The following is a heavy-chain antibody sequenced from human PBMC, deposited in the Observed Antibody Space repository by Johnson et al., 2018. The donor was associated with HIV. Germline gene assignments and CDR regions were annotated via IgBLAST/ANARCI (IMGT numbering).Heavy chain of an antibody. Sequence: EVQLVESGGGLVKPGGSLRLSCAASGFTFSSYAMSWVRQAPGKGLEWVSAISGSGGSTSYADPVKGRFTISRDNSKNTLYLQMNSLRAEDTAVYYFAKGKSGSYWIGGDAFDIWGQGTMVTVSA. CDR1: GFTFSSYA. J-gene: IGHJ3*02. CDR3: AKGKSGSYWIGGDAFDI. D-gene: IGHD1-26*01. V-gene: IGHV3-23*04. CDR2: ISGSGGST.